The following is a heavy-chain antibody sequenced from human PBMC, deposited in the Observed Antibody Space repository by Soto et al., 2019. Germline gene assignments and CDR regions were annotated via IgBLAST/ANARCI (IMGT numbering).Heavy chain of an antibody. Sequence: ASVKASCKASGYTFTNSGVPWARRAPGQGLAWMGWISAYTDTPNYAQKFQGRVTMTIDTSTSTAYMDLRAEDTAVYHCARAGGSTVTGLWHFDSWGQGTLATVSS. CDR3: ARAGGSTVTGLWHFDS. V-gene: IGHV1-18*04. CDR2: ISAYTDTP. J-gene: IGHJ4*02. D-gene: IGHD4-17*01. CDR1: GYTFTNSG.